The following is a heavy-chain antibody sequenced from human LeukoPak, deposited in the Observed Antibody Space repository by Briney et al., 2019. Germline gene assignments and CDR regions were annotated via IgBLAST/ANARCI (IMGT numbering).Heavy chain of an antibody. CDR2: ISYDGSNK. V-gene: IGHV3-30*18. CDR3: AKDSATVVTPRRISYFDY. D-gene: IGHD4-23*01. J-gene: IGHJ4*02. Sequence: GGSLRLSCAASGFTFSSYGMHWVHQAPGKGLEWVAVISYDGSNKYYADSVKGRFTISRDNSKNTLYLQMNSLRAEDTAVYYCAKDSATVVTPRRISYFDYWGQGTLVTVSS. CDR1: GFTFSSYG.